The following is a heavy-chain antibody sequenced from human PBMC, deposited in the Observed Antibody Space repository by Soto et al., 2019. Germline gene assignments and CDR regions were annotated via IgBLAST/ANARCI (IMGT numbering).Heavy chain of an antibody. J-gene: IGHJ5*02. CDR1: GYTFTGAY. D-gene: IGHD1-1*01. Sequence: GASVKVSCKASGYTFTGAYIHWVRQAPGQGLEWMGWINPKSRGTNYAQKFQGRVTMTRDTSNSTAYMELRDLRSDDTAVYYCARVTLKAGNWFDPWGQGTLVTVSS. V-gene: IGHV1-2*02. CDR2: INPKSRGT. CDR3: ARVTLKAGNWFDP.